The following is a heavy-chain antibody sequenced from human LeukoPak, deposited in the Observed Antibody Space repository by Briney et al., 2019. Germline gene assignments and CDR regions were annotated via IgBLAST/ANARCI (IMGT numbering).Heavy chain of an antibody. CDR2: ISYDGTNK. CDR1: GFTFSSYG. J-gene: IGHJ6*02. D-gene: IGHD2-8*02. CDR3: ARGRWDTGGLHGLDV. Sequence: RGSPRLSCEASGFTFSSYGMHWVRQAPGKGLEWVAAISYDGTNKYYADSVQGRFTISRDNSQNTLYLQGNNLRAEDTAVYCCARGRWDTGGLHGLDVWGQGATVSV. V-gene: IGHV3-30*03.